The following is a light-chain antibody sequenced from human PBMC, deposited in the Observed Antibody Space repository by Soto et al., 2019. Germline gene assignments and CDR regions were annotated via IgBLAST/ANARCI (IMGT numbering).Light chain of an antibody. V-gene: IGKV3-11*01. Sequence: IVLTQSPATLSSFPGDRVTLSCRASQYINTRLAWYQHRPGHAPRLLIYQTSIRAAGIPARFSASGSGTDFTLTISDVQPEDFALYYCHQRQSWTRTFGQGTKVDI. J-gene: IGKJ1*01. CDR3: HQRQSWTRT. CDR2: QTS. CDR1: QYINTR.